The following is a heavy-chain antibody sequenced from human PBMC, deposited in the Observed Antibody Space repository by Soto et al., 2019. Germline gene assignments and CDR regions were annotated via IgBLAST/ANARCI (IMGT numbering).Heavy chain of an antibody. CDR2: INPSGGST. D-gene: IGHD2-21*02. V-gene: IGHV1-46*01. J-gene: IGHJ6*02. Sequence: ASVKVSCKASGYTFTSYYMHWVRQAPGQGLEWMGIINPSGGSTSYAQKFQGRVTMTWDTSTSTVYMELSSLRSEDTAVYYCARDGGGNSVLYYYGMDVWGQGTTVTVSS. CDR3: ARDGGGNSVLYYYGMDV. CDR1: GYTFTSYY.